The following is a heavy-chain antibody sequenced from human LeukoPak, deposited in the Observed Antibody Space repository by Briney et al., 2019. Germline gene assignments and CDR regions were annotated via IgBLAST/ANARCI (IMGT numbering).Heavy chain of an antibody. V-gene: IGHV3-48*02. J-gene: IGHJ6*02. CDR2: ISRSSRTI. Sequence: GGSLRLSCAVSGFTFSNYSMNWVRQAPGKGLEWVSYISRSSRTILYADSVKGRFTISRDKAKNSVYLQMNSLRDEDTAVYHCVRIRDSGSYYFYYGMDVWGQGTTVTVSS. CDR3: VRIRDSGSYYFYYGMDV. D-gene: IGHD1-26*01. CDR1: GFTFSNYS.